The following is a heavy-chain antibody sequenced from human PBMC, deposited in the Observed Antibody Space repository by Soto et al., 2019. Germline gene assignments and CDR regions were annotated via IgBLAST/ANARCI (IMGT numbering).Heavy chain of an antibody. Sequence: QVQLVQSGAEVKKPGSSVKVSCKASGGTFSSYAISWVRQAPGQGLEWMGGIIPIFGTANYAQKFQGRGTITADESTSTAYMWLSSMRSEDTAVYYCARDTIDSSGYYYQGDNWFDPWGQGTLVTVSS. CDR2: IIPIFGTA. J-gene: IGHJ5*02. CDR1: GGTFSSYA. CDR3: ARDTIDSSGYYYQGDNWFDP. V-gene: IGHV1-69*01. D-gene: IGHD3-22*01.